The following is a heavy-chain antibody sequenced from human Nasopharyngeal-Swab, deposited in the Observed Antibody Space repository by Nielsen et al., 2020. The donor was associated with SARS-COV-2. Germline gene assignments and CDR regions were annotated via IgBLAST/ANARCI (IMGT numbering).Heavy chain of an antibody. CDR3: ARGDASGFAFDA. CDR1: GGSIITSNG. Sequence: PETLSLTCTVSGGSIITSNGWKWVRQAPGRGLEWIGEVFHSAYTHVNPSLKSRVTISIDKSKNQFSLELTSVTAADTALYYCARGDASGFAFDAWGQETMVTVS. D-gene: IGHD3-16*01. CDR2: VFHSAYT. V-gene: IGHV4-4*03. J-gene: IGHJ3*01.